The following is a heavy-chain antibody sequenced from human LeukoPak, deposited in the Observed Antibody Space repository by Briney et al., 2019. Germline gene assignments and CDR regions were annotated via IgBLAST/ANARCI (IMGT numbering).Heavy chain of an antibody. D-gene: IGHD5-18*01. CDR1: GYTLADYY. Sequence: ASVKVSCKASGYTLADYYMHWVRQAPGQGLEWMGRINPNSGGTNYAQKFQGRVTMTRDTSISTAYMELSRLRSDDTAVYYCATSSEGGYSYGSDIDYWGQGTLVTVSS. CDR2: INPNSGGT. J-gene: IGHJ4*02. CDR3: ATSSEGGYSYGSDIDY. V-gene: IGHV1-2*06.